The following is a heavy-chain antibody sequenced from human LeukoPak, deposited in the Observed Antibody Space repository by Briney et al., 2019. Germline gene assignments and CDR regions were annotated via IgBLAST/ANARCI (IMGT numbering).Heavy chain of an antibody. D-gene: IGHD3-3*01. CDR1: GGSISSGGYY. J-gene: IGHJ4*02. CDR3: ARAYNFWSGYYY. V-gene: IGHV4-30-2*01. Sequence: SETLSLTCTVSGGSISSGGYYWSWIRQPPGKGLEWIGYIYHSGSTYYNPSLKSRVTISVDRSKNQFSLKLSSVSAADTAVYYCARAYNFWSGYYYWGQGTLVTVSS. CDR2: IYHSGST.